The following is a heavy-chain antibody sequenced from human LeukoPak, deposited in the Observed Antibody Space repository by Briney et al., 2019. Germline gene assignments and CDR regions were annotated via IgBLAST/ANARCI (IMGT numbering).Heavy chain of an antibody. CDR3: ASFGIIAAGSFDY. CDR1: GFIFSSYW. J-gene: IGHJ4*02. V-gene: IGHV3-7*01. D-gene: IGHD6-25*01. Sequence: GGSLRLSCAASGFIFSSYWMTWVRQAPGKGLEWVAKIKQDGSEKYYVDSVKGRFTISRDNAKSSLYLQMNSPRAEDTAVYYCASFGIIAAGSFDYWGQGTLVTVFS. CDR2: IKQDGSEK.